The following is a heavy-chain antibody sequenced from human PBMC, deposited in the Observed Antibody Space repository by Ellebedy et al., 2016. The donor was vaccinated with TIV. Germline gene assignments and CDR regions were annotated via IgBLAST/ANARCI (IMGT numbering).Heavy chain of an antibody. CDR2: MNNNGGNT. Sequence: GESLKISCSASGFTFSHYAMHWARQAPGKGLEYVSAMNNNGGNTYYADSVKGRFTISRDNSKNTLYLQMNSLRPEDTAMYYCVKDRGDIIRDFDYWGQGTLVTVSS. CDR3: VKDRGDIIRDFDY. J-gene: IGHJ4*02. D-gene: IGHD2-21*02. V-gene: IGHV3-64D*06. CDR1: GFTFSHYA.